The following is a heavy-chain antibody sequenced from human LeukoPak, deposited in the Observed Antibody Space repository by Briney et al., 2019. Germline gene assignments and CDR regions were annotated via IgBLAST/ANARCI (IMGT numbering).Heavy chain of an antibody. D-gene: IGHD3-10*01. CDR2: IWYDGSNK. Sequence: GGSLRLSCAASGFTFSSYGMHWVRQAPGKGLEWVAVIWYDGSNKYCADSVKGRFTISRDNSKNTLYLQMNSLRAEDTAVYYCARSIPLWKELRRDWFDPWGQGTLVIVSS. J-gene: IGHJ5*02. CDR1: GFTFSSYG. CDR3: ARSIPLWKELRRDWFDP. V-gene: IGHV3-33*01.